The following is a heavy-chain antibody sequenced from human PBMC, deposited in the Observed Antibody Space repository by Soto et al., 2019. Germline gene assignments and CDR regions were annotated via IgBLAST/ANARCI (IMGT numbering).Heavy chain of an antibody. D-gene: IGHD2-8*01. CDR1: GVSISSGNW. J-gene: IGHJ4*02. Sequence: SETLSLTCAVSGVSISSGNWWTWVRQTPQRGLEYIGEIFHDGTDNYYPSFERRVAISVDTSKNQFSLKLTSVTAADTAIYFCARIVYDTSLNYMYFDLWGQGAMVTVYS. V-gene: IGHV4-4*02. CDR3: ARIVYDTSLNYMYFDL. CDR2: IFHDGTD.